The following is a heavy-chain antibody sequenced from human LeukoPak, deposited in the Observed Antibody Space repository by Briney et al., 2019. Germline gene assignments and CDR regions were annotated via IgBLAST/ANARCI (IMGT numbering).Heavy chain of an antibody. J-gene: IGHJ4*02. CDR1: GFTFSSYA. D-gene: IGHD6-13*01. V-gene: IGHV3-23*01. CDR3: AKDLLRQQLVLDY. CDR2: ISGSGGST. Sequence: GGSLRLSCAASGFTFSSYAMSWVRQAPGKGLEWVSAISGSGGSTYYADSVKGRFTISRDNSKNTPYLQMNSLRAEDTAVYYCAKDLLRQQLVLDYWGQGTLVTVSS.